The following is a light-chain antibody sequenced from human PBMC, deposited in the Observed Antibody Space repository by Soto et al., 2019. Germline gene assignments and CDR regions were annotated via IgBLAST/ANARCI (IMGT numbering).Light chain of an antibody. CDR1: QAIRIY. CDR2: AAS. J-gene: IGKJ2*01. V-gene: IGKV1-39*01. Sequence: DIQLTQSPFSLSSSVGDRVTITCRASQAIRIYLNWYQQKAGKAPKLLIYAASNLQSGVPSRFSGSGYGTDFTLTISSLQPEDFANYYCQQSYDSPPYTFGQGTTLEIK. CDR3: QQSYDSPPYT.